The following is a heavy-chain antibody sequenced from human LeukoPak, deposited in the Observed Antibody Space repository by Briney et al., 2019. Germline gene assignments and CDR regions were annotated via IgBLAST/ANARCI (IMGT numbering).Heavy chain of an antibody. V-gene: IGHV3-23*01. CDR2: ISGSGGNT. Sequence: PGGSLRLSCAASRFTFSSYAMSWVRQTSGQGLEWASAISGSGGNTNYADSVEGRFTISRDNSKNTLYLQMNTLKAEDTALYYCARVPHYYFGSGSYQFDSWGQGTLVAVSS. CDR3: ARVPHYYFGSGSYQFDS. CDR1: RFTFSSYA. D-gene: IGHD3-10*01. J-gene: IGHJ4*02.